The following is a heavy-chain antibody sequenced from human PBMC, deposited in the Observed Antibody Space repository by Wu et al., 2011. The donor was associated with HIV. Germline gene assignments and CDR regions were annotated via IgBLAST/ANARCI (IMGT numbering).Heavy chain of an antibody. CDR2: FSPSGGTT. V-gene: IGHV1-46*01. J-gene: IGHJ3*02. D-gene: IGHD3-10*01. CDR3: ARAVSSESKTLGDAFDI. CDR1: GGTFSSYA. Sequence: VQRGAVVGREVEKPGSSVKVSCKASGGTFSSYAISWVRQAPGQGLECMGIFSPSGGTTSYAQKFQGRVVMTGDTSASTVYMELSSLRFEDTAVYYCARAVSSESKTLGDAFDIWGQGTMLTVSS.